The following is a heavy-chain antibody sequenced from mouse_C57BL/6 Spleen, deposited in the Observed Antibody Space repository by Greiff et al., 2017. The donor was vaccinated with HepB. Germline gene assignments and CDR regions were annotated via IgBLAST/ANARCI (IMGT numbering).Heavy chain of an antibody. J-gene: IGHJ2*01. CDR1: GFTFSDYY. V-gene: IGHV5-16*01. D-gene: IGHD1-1*01. Sequence: EVQLVESEGGLVQPGSSMKLSFTASGFTFSDYYMAWVRQVPEKGLEWVANINYDGSSTYYLDSLKSRFIISRDNAKNILYLQMSSLKSEDTATYYCARDLLRYFDYWGQGTTLTVSS. CDR2: INYDGSST. CDR3: ARDLLRYFDY.